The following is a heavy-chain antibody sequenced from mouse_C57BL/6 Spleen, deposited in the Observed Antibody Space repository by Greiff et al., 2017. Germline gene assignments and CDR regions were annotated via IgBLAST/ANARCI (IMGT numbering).Heavy chain of an antibody. CDR2: INPSTGGT. V-gene: IGHV1-42*01. D-gene: IGHD1-1*01. Sequence: VQLQQSGPELVKPGASVKISCKASGYSFTGYYMNWVKQSPEKSLEWIGEINPSTGGTTYNQKVKAKATLTVDKSSSTAYMQLKSLTSEDSAVYYCARGGIYYYGSSPMDYWGQGTSVTVSS. J-gene: IGHJ4*01. CDR3: ARGGIYYYGSSPMDY. CDR1: GYSFTGYY.